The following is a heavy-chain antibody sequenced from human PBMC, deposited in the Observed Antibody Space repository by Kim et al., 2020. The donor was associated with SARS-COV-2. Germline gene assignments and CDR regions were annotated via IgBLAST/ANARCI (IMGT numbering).Heavy chain of an antibody. Sequence: GGSLRLSCAASGFTFGSYGMNWLRQVPGKGLEWVAHVSYDGSDKYYADSVKGRFTISKDFSRKTLYLQMNSLRAGDTALYYCAKASRSSISGHYYAMDV. CDR2: VSYDGSDK. D-gene: IGHD6-19*01. V-gene: IGHV3-33*06. CDR1: GFTFGSYG. CDR3: AKASRSSISGHYYAMDV. J-gene: IGHJ6*01.